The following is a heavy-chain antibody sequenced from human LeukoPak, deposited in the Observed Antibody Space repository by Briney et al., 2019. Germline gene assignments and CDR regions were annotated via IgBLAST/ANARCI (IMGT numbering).Heavy chain of an antibody. Sequence: PPGGSLRLSCAASGFTFSSYGMHWVRQAPGKGLERVAVIWYDGSNKYYADSVKGRFTISRDNSKNTLYLQMNSLRAEDTAVYYCARRFSGWFDPWGQGTLVTVSS. CDR1: GFTFSSYG. CDR3: ARRFSGWFDP. V-gene: IGHV3-33*01. CDR2: IWYDGSNK. D-gene: IGHD3-3*01. J-gene: IGHJ5*02.